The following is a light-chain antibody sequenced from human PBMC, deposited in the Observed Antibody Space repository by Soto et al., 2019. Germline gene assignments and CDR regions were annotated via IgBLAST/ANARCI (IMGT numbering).Light chain of an antibody. J-gene: IGKJ4*01. Sequence: EIVLTQSPGTLSLSPRERATLSCRASQSVSSDYLAWYQQKPGQTPKVLIYRASSRATGIPDRFSGSGSGTDFTLTNIRLEPEVFAVHYCQQYGSSPLTFGGGTKVEIK. V-gene: IGKV3-20*01. CDR3: QQYGSSPLT. CDR2: RAS. CDR1: QSVSSDY.